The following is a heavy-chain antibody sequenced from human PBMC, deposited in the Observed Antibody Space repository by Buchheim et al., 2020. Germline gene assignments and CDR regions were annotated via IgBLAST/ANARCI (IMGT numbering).Heavy chain of an antibody. D-gene: IGHD3-10*01. Sequence: QLQLQESGPGLVKPSETLSLTCTVSGGSIRDSTYHWGWIRQPPGKGLEWIGTIYYSGSTYYNPSLKSRVTISVDTSKNQFSLKLSSVTAADTAVYYCARAERYYYGSGSYSAYYFDYWGQGTL. J-gene: IGHJ4*02. CDR2: IYYSGST. CDR3: ARAERYYYGSGSYSAYYFDY. V-gene: IGHV4-39*07. CDR1: GGSIRDSTYH.